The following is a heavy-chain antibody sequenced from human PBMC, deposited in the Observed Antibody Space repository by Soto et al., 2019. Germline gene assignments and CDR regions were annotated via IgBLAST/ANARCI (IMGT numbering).Heavy chain of an antibody. D-gene: IGHD2-8*01. CDR2: ISGRGRNT. J-gene: IGHJ4*02. V-gene: IGHV3-23*01. Sequence: LRLSCATSGFTFSNNGMSWVRQAPGKGLDWVSGISGRGRNTYYADSVKGRFTISRDNSKNTVFLQMNSLRAEDTAVYYCAKNGLSDSPSAIDSWGQGTLVTVSS. CDR1: GFTFSNNG. CDR3: AKNGLSDSPSAIDS.